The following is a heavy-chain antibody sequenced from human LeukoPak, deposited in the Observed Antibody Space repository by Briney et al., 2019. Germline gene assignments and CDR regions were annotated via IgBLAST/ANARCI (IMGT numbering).Heavy chain of an antibody. CDR3: ARGINSSSAFDI. CDR1: GFTFSYYW. Sequence: GGSLRLSCAASGFTFSYYWMIWVRQAPGKGLEWVSYISTSSSTIYYADSVKGRFTISRDNANNSLYLQMNSLRAEDTAVYYCARGINSSSAFDIWGQGTMVTVSS. CDR2: ISTSSSTI. J-gene: IGHJ3*02. D-gene: IGHD5-18*01. V-gene: IGHV3-48*01.